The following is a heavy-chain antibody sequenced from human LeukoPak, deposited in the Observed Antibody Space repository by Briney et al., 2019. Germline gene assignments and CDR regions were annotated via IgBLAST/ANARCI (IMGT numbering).Heavy chain of an antibody. Sequence: ASVKVSCKASGYTFTSYDINWVRQATGQGLEWMGWMNPNSGNTGYAQKFQGRVTMTRNTSISTAYMELSSLRSEDTAVYYCARGRSSSSWYYLDYWGQGTLVTVSS. V-gene: IGHV1-8*01. CDR1: GYTFTSYD. CDR3: ARGRSSSSWYYLDY. CDR2: MNPNSGNT. D-gene: IGHD6-13*01. J-gene: IGHJ4*02.